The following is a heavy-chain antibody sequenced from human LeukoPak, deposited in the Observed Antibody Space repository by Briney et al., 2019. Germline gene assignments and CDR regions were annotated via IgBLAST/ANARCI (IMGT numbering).Heavy chain of an antibody. CDR1: GYTFTSYD. J-gene: IGHJ5*02. Sequence: ASVKVSCKASGYTFTSYDINSVRQATGQGLEWMGWMNPNSGNTGYAQKFQGRVTITRNTSISTAYMELSSLRSEDTAVYYCARRVNGCLQYNWFDPWGQGTLVTVSS. CDR2: MNPNSGNT. V-gene: IGHV1-8*03. D-gene: IGHD5-24*01. CDR3: ARRVNGCLQYNWFDP.